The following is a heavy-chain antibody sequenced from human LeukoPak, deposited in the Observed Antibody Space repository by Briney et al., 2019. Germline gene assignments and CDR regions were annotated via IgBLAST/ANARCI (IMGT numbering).Heavy chain of an antibody. CDR3: ARSGLSRFGF. V-gene: IGHV3-20*04. CDR2: LNWNGAST. D-gene: IGHD2/OR15-2a*01. CDR1: GFTFDDYG. J-gene: IGHJ4*02. Sequence: GGSLRLSCAASGFTFDDYGLSWVRQVPGKGLEWVSGLNWNGASTGYADSVKGRFTISRDNSRNTLYLQMNSLRAEDTAVYYCARSGLSRFGFWGQGTLVTVSS.